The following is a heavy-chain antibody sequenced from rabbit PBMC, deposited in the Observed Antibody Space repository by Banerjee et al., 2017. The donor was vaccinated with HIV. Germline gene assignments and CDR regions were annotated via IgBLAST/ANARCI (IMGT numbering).Heavy chain of an antibody. CDR3: AKDVAGVIGWNFNL. J-gene: IGHJ4*01. D-gene: IGHD4-1*01. V-gene: IGHV1S45*01. Sequence: QEQLEVSGGDLVKPEGSLTLTCTASGFSFSNKYVMCWVRQAPGKGLEWIACINTSSGNTVFASWAEGRFTISKTSSTAVTLQMASLTAADAASYFCAKDVAGVIGWNFNLWGPGTLVTVS. CDR2: INTSSGNT. CDR1: GFSFSNKYV.